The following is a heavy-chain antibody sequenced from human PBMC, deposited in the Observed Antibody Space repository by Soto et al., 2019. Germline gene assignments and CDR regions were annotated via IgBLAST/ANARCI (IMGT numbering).Heavy chain of an antibody. CDR3: AKGAPTGTFFDY. J-gene: IGHJ4*02. CDR2: IRTKTDDEAT. Sequence: EVQLVESGGGLVKPGESLRLSCTASGFTFNYAWMSWVRQAPGKGLEWVARIRTKTDDEATDYAAPVKGRFSVSRDDSKNTVHLQMNSLKTEDTAVYYCAKGAPTGTFFDYWGQRILVTVSS. D-gene: IGHD3-10*01. V-gene: IGHV3-15*01. CDR1: GFTFNYAW.